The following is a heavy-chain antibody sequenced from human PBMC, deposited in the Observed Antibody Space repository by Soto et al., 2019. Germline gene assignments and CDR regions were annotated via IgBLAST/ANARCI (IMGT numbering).Heavy chain of an antibody. V-gene: IGHV1-8*01. D-gene: IGHD3-10*01. CDR1: GYTFSNYD. J-gene: IGHJ4*02. CDR3: AKVSRKGSAIDFDY. CDR2: VNSNNGDT. Sequence: QVQLVQSGAELEKPGASVKVSCKASGYTFSNYDMNWVRQATGQGPEWIGWVNSNNGDTGYAQKFQGRVTLTTDISTTTAYMELTSLRSEDTAIYYCAKVSRKGSAIDFDYWGQGTLITVSS.